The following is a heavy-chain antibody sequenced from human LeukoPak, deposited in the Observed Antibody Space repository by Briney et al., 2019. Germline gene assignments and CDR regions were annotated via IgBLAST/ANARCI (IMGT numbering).Heavy chain of an antibody. V-gene: IGHV3-74*01. Sequence: GGSLRLSCAASGFTFSSYSMNWVRQAPGKGLVWVSRISNDGSITNYADSVKGRFIISRDNAKNTLYLQMDSLRAEDTAVYYCARGGSGWYRFDYWGQGTLVTVSS. CDR2: ISNDGSIT. D-gene: IGHD6-19*01. CDR1: GFTFSSYS. CDR3: ARGGSGWYRFDY. J-gene: IGHJ4*02.